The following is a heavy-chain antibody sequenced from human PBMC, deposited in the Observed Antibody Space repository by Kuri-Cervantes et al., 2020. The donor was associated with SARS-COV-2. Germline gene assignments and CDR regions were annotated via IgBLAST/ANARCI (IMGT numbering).Heavy chain of an antibody. D-gene: IGHD6-13*01. Sequence: SQTLSLTCAISGDSVSSNSAAWNWIRQSPSRGLEWLGRTYYRSKWYNDYAVSGKSRITINPDTSKNQFSLQLNSVTPEDTAVYYCAKERDSLRTSGIAAAGTGFDYWGQGTLVTVSS. CDR2: TYYRSKWYN. J-gene: IGHJ4*02. CDR1: GDSVSSNSAA. CDR3: AKERDSLRTSGIAAAGTGFDY. V-gene: IGHV6-1*01.